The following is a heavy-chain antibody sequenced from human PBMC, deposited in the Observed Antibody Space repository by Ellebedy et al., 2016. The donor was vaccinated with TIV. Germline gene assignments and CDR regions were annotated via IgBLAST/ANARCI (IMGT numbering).Heavy chain of an antibody. CDR3: ASWDFDY. J-gene: IGHJ4*02. CDR1: GFTFSTYS. D-gene: IGHD7-27*01. Sequence: GESLKISCAASGFTFSTYSLNWVRQAPGKGLEWVSSISTITNYADSVRGRFTISRDNAKNSLYLQMNSLRAEDTAVYWCASWDFDYWGQGTLVTVSS. V-gene: IGHV3-21*01. CDR2: ISTITNY.